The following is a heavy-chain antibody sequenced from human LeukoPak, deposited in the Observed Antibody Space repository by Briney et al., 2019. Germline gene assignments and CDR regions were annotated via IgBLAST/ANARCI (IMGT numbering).Heavy chain of an antibody. V-gene: IGHV3-64*01. D-gene: IGHD1-26*01. CDR2: ISSNGGST. Sequence: GGSLSLSCAASGFTFSSYAMHWVRQAPGKGLEYVSAISSNGGSTYYANSVKGRFTISRDNSKNTLYLQMGSLRAEDMAVYYCATNSGSYYRTDYWGQGTLVTVSS. CDR1: GFTFSSYA. J-gene: IGHJ4*02. CDR3: ATNSGSYYRTDY.